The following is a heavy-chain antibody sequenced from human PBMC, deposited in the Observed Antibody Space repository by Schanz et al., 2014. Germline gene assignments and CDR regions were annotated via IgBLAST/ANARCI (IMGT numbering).Heavy chain of an antibody. V-gene: IGHV4-39*01. CDR2: ISYSGST. CDR3: ANSMVRGVRMSDNWFGP. CDR1: GGSISSTFYY. D-gene: IGHD3-10*01. Sequence: QLQLQESGPGLVKPSETLSLTCTVSGGSISSTFYYWGWIRQPPGKGLDWIGTISYSGSTYYNPSLKSRVTIPVDPSKNRSPLKLTSVTAADTAVYYCANSMVRGVRMSDNWFGPWGQGTLVSVSS. J-gene: IGHJ5*02.